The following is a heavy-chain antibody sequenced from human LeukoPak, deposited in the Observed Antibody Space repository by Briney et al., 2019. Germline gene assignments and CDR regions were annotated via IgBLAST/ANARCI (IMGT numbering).Heavy chain of an antibody. V-gene: IGHV1-2*02. D-gene: IGHD5-24*01. J-gene: IGHJ4*02. Sequence: GASVKVSCKASGYTFTGYYMHWVRQAPGQGLEWMGWINPNSGGTNYAQKFQDRVTMTRDTSISAVYMELSRLRSDDTAVYYCARDGRDGYNLVHYWGQGILVTVSS. CDR3: ARDGRDGYNLVHY. CDR1: GYTFTGYY. CDR2: INPNSGGT.